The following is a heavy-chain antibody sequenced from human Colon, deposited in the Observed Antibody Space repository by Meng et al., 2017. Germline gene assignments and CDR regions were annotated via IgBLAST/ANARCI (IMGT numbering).Heavy chain of an antibody. Sequence: SETLSLTCTVSGGSISSYYWSWIRQPPGKGLEWIGYIYYSGSTNYNPSLKSRVTISVDTSKNQFSLKLSSVTAADTAVYYCARDRIGLLSYWGQGTLVTVSS. J-gene: IGHJ4*02. V-gene: IGHV4-59*01. CDR1: GGSISSYY. CDR3: ARDRIGLLSY. D-gene: IGHD3-22*01. CDR2: IYYSGST.